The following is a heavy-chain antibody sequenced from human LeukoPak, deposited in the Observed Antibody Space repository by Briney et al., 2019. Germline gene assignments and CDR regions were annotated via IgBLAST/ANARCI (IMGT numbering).Heavy chain of an antibody. Sequence: PGGSLRLSCAASGFTVSSNYMSWVRQAPGKGLEWVSVIYSGGSTYYADSVKGRFTISRDNSKNTLYLQMNSLRAEDTAVYYCARERRNTAMVTALDYWSQGTLVTVSS. CDR1: GFTVSSNY. CDR3: ARERRNTAMVTALDY. CDR2: IYSGGST. D-gene: IGHD5-18*01. J-gene: IGHJ4*02. V-gene: IGHV3-53*01.